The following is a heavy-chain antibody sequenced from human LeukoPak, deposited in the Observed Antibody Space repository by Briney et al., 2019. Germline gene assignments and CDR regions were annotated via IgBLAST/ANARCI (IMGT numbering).Heavy chain of an antibody. CDR1: GGSITSTNW. J-gene: IGHJ4*02. D-gene: IGHD2-8*01. CDR2: VSLSGLT. CDR3: SRENGAFSPFGY. Sequence: SETPSLTCGVSGGSITSTNWWSWVRQPPGQGLEWIGEVSLSGLTNYNPSLSSRVIMALDTSKNHLSLNLTSVTAADTAVYYCSRENGAFSPFGYWGQGTLVTVPS. V-gene: IGHV4-4*02.